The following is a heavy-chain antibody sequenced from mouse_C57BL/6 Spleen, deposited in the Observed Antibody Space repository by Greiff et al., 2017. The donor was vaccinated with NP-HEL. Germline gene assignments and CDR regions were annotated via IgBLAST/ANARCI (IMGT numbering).Heavy chain of an antibody. D-gene: IGHD2-3*01. Sequence: QVQLKQPGAELVKPGASVKVSCKASGYTFTSYWMHWVKQRPGQGLEWIGRIHPSDSDTNYNQKFKGKATLTVDKSSSTAYMQLSSLTSEDSAVYYCAIGFGYYDYFDYWGQGTTLTVSS. V-gene: IGHV1-74*01. CDR1: GYTFTSYW. CDR2: IHPSDSDT. J-gene: IGHJ2*01. CDR3: AIGFGYYDYFDY.